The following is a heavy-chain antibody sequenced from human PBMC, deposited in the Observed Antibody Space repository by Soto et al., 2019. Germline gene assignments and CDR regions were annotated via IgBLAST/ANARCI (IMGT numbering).Heavy chain of an antibody. CDR1: GFTFSSYG. Sequence: QVQLVESGGGVVQPGRSLRLSCAASGFTFSSYGMHWVRQAPGKGLEWVAVIWYDGSNKYYADSVKGRFTISRDNSKNTLYLQMNSLRAEDTAVYYCARAGDSSGPSSSWGQGTLVTVSS. D-gene: IGHD3-22*01. CDR2: IWYDGSNK. V-gene: IGHV3-33*01. J-gene: IGHJ4*02. CDR3: ARAGDSSGPSSS.